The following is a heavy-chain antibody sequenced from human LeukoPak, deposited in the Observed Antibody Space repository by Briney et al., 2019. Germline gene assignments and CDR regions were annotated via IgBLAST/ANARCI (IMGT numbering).Heavy chain of an antibody. V-gene: IGHV3-23*01. CDR1: GFTFSNYA. D-gene: IGHD2-2*01. CDR3: AKSTSPFDY. CDR2: ISGSGGST. Sequence: PGGSLRLSCAASGFTFSNYAMSWVRQAPGKGLEWVSAISGSGGSTYYADSVKGRFTISRDNSKNTLYLQMNSLRAKDAAVYYCAKSTSPFDYWGQGTLVTVSS. J-gene: IGHJ4*02.